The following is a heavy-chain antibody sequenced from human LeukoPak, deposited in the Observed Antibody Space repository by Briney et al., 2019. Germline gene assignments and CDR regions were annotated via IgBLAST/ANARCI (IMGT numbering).Heavy chain of an antibody. D-gene: IGHD2-2*01. Sequence: ASVKVSCKASGYTFTSYDINWVRQATGQGLEWMGWMNPNSGNTGYAQKFQGRVTITRNTSISTAYMELSSLRSEDTAVYYCARGHHIVVVPAATESWFDPWGQGTLVTVSS. CDR3: ARGHHIVVVPAATESWFDP. V-gene: IGHV1-8*03. CDR1: GYTFTSYD. CDR2: MNPNSGNT. J-gene: IGHJ5*02.